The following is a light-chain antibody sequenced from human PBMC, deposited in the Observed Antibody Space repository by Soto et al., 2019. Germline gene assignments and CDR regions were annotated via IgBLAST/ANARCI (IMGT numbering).Light chain of an antibody. CDR3: SSYAGSINRV. J-gene: IGLJ2*01. V-gene: IGLV2-8*01. CDR2: EVN. CDR1: SSDVGNYNY. Sequence: QSALTQPPSASGSPGQSVTISCTGTSSDVGNYNYVSWYQHQPGKAPKLIVYEVNKRPSGVPDRFSGSKSGYTASLSVSGLQAEDEADYYCSSYAGSINRVFGGGTKLTVL.